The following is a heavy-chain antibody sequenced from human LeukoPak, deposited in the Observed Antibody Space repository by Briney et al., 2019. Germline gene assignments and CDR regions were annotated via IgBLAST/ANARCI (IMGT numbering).Heavy chain of an antibody. CDR2: MSNDGSIK. CDR3: ARELTIFGVVIQRYDTFDI. V-gene: IGHV3-30-3*01. J-gene: IGHJ3*02. Sequence: GESLRLSCAASGFTFSAYTIHWVRQAPGKGLEWVAVMSNDGSIKKYTNSVKGRFTISRDNSKNTLYLQMDSLRAEDTAVYYCARELTIFGVVIQRYDTFDIWGQGTMVTVSS. CDR1: GFTFSAYT. D-gene: IGHD3-3*01.